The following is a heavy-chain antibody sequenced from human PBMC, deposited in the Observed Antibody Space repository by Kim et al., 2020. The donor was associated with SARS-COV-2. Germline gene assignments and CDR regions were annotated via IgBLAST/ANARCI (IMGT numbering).Heavy chain of an antibody. V-gene: IGHV4-30-2*04. CDR2: T. J-gene: IGHJ3*01. D-gene: IGHD3-9*01. CDR3: ARDAPVLRYFEA. Sequence: TYYNPSLNSRISLSVNTSKNQFSLKLSSVTAADTAKYYCARDAPVLRYFEAWGQGTMVTVSS.